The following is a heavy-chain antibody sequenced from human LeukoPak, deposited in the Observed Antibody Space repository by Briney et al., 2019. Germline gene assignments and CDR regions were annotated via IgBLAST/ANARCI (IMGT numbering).Heavy chain of an antibody. CDR2: IYPDDSDT. CDR1: GYKFVSQW. Sequence: GESLKISCQASGYKFVSQWIGWLRQRPGKGLEWMGIIYPDDSDTRYSPSFQDQVTISADKSINTAYLQWSSLKASDTATYYCARHTFDSTSYYTGCDTWGQGTLVTVSS. CDR3: ARHTFDSTSYYTGCDT. J-gene: IGHJ5*02. V-gene: IGHV5-51*01. D-gene: IGHD4-11*01.